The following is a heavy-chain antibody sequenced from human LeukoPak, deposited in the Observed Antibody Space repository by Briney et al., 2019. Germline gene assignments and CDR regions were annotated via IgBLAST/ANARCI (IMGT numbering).Heavy chain of an antibody. CDR1: GFTFSDYY. J-gene: IGHJ4*02. CDR3: ARDRYYDSSGPFDY. D-gene: IGHD3-22*01. CDR2: ISSSGSTI. V-gene: IGHV3-11*01. Sequence: GGSLRLSCAASGFTFSDYYMSWIRQAPGKGLEWVSYISSSGSTIYYANSVKGRFTISRDNAKNSLYLQMNSLRAEDTAVYYCARDRYYDSSGPFDYWGQGTLVTVSS.